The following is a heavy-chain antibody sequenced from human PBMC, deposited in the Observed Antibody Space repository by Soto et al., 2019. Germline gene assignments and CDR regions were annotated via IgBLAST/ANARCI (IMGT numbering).Heavy chain of an antibody. CDR1: GGSISSGGYS. CDR2: IYHSGST. J-gene: IGHJ4*02. V-gene: IGHV4-30-2*01. D-gene: IGHD5-18*01. Sequence: QLQLQESGSGLVKPSQTLSLTCAVSGGSISSGGYSWSWIRQPPGKGLEWIGYIYHSGSTFYIPSLTSRVTISVDRSKNHYSLKLSSVTAADTAVSYCARVPSGYQTVFQDWGQGPLVTVSS. CDR3: ARVPSGYQTVFQD.